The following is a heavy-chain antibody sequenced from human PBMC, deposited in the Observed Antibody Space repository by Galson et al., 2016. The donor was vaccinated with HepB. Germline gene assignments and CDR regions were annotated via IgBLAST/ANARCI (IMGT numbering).Heavy chain of an antibody. J-gene: IGHJ4*02. D-gene: IGHD2-2*01. CDR3: VKGTARYCSRTSSSYGTAY. CDR2: ISYDGNNK. Sequence: RLSXAASGXTFSSYGXHWVRXAPGKGLEWVAAISYDGNNKYYADSVKGRFTISRDNSKNTLHLQMNSLRAEDTAVCYCVKGTARYCSRTSSSYGTAYWGQGTLVTVSS. V-gene: IGHV3-30*18. CDR1: GXTFSSYG.